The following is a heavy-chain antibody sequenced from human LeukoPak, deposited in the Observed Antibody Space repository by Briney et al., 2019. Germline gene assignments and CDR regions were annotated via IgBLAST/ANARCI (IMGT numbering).Heavy chain of an antibody. D-gene: IGHD2-2*01. Sequence: SETLSLTCAVYGGSFSGYYWSWIRQPPGKGLEWIGEINHSGSTNYNPSLKSRVTMSVDTSKNQFSLKLSSVTAADTAVYYCARDVRYCSSTSCYGRGWFDPWGQGTLVTVSS. CDR1: GGSFSGYY. CDR3: ARDVRYCSSTSCYGRGWFDP. J-gene: IGHJ5*02. CDR2: INHSGST. V-gene: IGHV4-34*01.